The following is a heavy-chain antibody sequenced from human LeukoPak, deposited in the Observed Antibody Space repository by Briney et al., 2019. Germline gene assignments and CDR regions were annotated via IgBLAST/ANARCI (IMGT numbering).Heavy chain of an antibody. V-gene: IGHV3-48*03. CDR1: GFTFSSYG. J-gene: IGHJ6*02. CDR3: ASHVVVTAIEDYYYGMDV. CDR2: ISSSGSTI. Sequence: GGSLRLSCAASGFTFSSYGMNWVRQAPGKGLEWVSYISSSGSTIYYADSVKGRFTISRDNAKNSLYLQMNSLRAEDTAVYYCASHVVVTAIEDYYYGMDVWGQGTTVTVSS. D-gene: IGHD2-21*02.